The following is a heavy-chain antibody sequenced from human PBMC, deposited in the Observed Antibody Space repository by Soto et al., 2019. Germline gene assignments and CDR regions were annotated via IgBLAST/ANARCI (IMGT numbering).Heavy chain of an antibody. CDR3: TRAKRFPRSLFAL. CDR2: VNHSGEA. CDR1: DGAGRGGSYN. D-gene: IGHD3-10*01. Sequence: SVTLSLRCTVADGAGRGGSYNWSWIQQPPGKGLEWIGEVNHSGEATYNPSLQSRLTISLDTSNNQFSLKMTSVTAADTAMYFCTRAKRFPRSLFALWGQGTPVIV. J-gene: IGHJ5*02. V-gene: IGHV4-61*01.